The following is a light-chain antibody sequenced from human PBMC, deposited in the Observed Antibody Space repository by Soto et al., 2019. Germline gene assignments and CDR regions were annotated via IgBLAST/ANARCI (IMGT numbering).Light chain of an antibody. J-gene: IGLJ3*02. CDR2: LEGSGSY. CDR3: ETWDSTAWV. Sequence: QSVLTQSSSASASLGSSVKLTCTLSSGHSSYIIAWHQQQPGKAPRYLMKLEGSGSYNKGSGVPDRFSGSSSGADRYLTIPNLQLEDEADYYCETWDSTAWVFGGGTQLTVL. CDR1: SGHSSYI. V-gene: IGLV4-60*01.